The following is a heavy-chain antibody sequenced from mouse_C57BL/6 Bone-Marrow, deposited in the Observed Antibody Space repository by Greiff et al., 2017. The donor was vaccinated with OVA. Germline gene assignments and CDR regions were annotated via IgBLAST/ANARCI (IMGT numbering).Heavy chain of an antibody. J-gene: IGHJ2*01. CDR2: INPSSGYT. Sequence: VQLQESGAELARPGASVKMSCKASGYTFTSYTMHWVKQRPGQGLEWIGYINPSSGYTKYNQKFKDKATLTADKSSSTAYMQLSSLTSEDSAVYYCALYYGSSYDYWGQGTTLTVSS. CDR1: GYTFTSYT. CDR3: ALYYGSSYDY. D-gene: IGHD1-1*01. V-gene: IGHV1-4*01.